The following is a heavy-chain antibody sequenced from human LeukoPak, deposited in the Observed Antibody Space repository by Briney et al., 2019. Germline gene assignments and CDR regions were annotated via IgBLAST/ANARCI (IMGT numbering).Heavy chain of an antibody. CDR2: ISSSGSTI. CDR1: GFTFSDYY. Sequence: KAGGSLRLSCAASGFTFSDYYMSWIRQAPGKGLEWVSYISSSGSTIYYADSVKGRFTISRDNAKNSLYLQMNSLRAEDTAVYYCARQFTDYYGSGSYLAAFDYWGQGTLVTVSS. CDR3: ARQFTDYYGSGSYLAAFDY. D-gene: IGHD3-10*01. V-gene: IGHV3-11*01. J-gene: IGHJ4*02.